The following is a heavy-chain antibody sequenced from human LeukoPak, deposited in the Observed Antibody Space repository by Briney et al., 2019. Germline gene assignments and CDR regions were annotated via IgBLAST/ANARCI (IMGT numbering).Heavy chain of an antibody. CDR1: GYSFTSYW. J-gene: IGHJ5*02. V-gene: IGHV5-10-1*01. Sequence: GESLKISCKGSGYSFTSYWIIWVRQMPGKGLEWRGRIDPSDSYTNYSPPFQGHVTISADKSINTAYLQWSSLKASDTAMYYCARLVTLVAAWFDPWGQGTLVTVSS. CDR2: IDPSDSYT. CDR3: ARLVTLVAAWFDP. D-gene: IGHD4-11*01.